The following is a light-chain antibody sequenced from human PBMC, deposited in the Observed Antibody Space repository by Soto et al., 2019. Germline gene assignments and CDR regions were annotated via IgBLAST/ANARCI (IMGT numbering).Light chain of an antibody. V-gene: IGKV3-20*01. CDR3: QVYGPSPPIT. CDR2: GAS. CDR1: QSVSSSY. J-gene: IGKJ5*01. Sequence: EIVLTQSPGTLSLSPGERATLSCGASQSVSSSYLAWYQQAPRLLIYGASTRATGIPDRFSGSGSGTGFTLTISRLEPEDFAVYYCQVYGPSPPITFGQGTRLEIK.